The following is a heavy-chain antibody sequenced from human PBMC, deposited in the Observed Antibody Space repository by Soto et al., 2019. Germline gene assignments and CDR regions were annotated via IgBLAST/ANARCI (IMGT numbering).Heavy chain of an antibody. V-gene: IGHV4-59*01. CDR1: GASITSSY. J-gene: IGHJ3*02. CDR3: ARGYYDSSGQSNTFDI. CDR2: VFYSGST. Sequence: ASETLSLTCTVSGASITSSYWSWIRQSPGKRLEWIGFVFYSGSTNYNPSLKSRVTISVDTSKDQLSLKLKSVTAADTAVYYCARGYYDSSGQSNTFDIWGQGTMVTVSS. D-gene: IGHD3-22*01.